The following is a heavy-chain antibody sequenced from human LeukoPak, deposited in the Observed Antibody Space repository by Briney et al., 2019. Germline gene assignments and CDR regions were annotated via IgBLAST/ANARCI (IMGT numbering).Heavy chain of an antibody. CDR2: MYHSGST. V-gene: IGHV4-4*02. CDR1: GGSISNDKW. D-gene: IGHD6-13*01. J-gene: IGHJ4*02. Sequence: SETLSLTCAASGGSISNDKWWSWVRQSPVKGLEWIGEMYHSGSTNYNPSLKSRVTISVDKSNNQFSLKLISVTAADTAMYYCATGTSWYYYYWGQGTLVTVSS. CDR3: ATGTSWYYYY.